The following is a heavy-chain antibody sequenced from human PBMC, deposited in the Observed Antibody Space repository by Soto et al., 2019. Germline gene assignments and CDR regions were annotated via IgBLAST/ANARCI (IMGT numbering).Heavy chain of an antibody. V-gene: IGHV3-23*01. CDR2: ISGSGGST. CDR3: AKDLVMVRGVRAFDY. CDR1: GFTFSSYA. Sequence: PGGSLRLSCAASGFTFSSYAMSWVRQAPGKGLEWVSAISGSGGSTYYAESVKGRFTISRDNSKNTLYLQMNRLRAEDAAVYYCAKDLVMVRGVRAFDYWGQGTLVTVSS. J-gene: IGHJ4*02. D-gene: IGHD3-10*01.